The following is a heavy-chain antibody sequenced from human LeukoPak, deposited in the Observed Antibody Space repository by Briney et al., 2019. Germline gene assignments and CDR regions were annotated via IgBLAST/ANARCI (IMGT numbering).Heavy chain of an antibody. V-gene: IGHV3-23*01. D-gene: IGHD3-10*02. Sequence: GGSLRLSCAASGLTFSNYAMSWVRQAPGKGLEWVSAISDSGGRTYYADSVKGRFTISRSNSKNTLYLQMNSLRAEDTAVYYCAKDVVPDVNWGQVTMVTVAS. J-gene: IGHJ4*02. CDR1: GLTFSNYA. CDR3: AKDVVPDVN. CDR2: ISDSGGRT.